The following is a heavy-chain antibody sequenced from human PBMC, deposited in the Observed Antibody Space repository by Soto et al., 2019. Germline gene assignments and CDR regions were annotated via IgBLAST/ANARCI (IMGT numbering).Heavy chain of an antibody. CDR2: ISSSSSTI. Sequence: EVRLVQSGGGLVQSGGSLTLSCAASGFTFSNSGMNWVRQAPGKGLEWVSYISSSSSTIYYTDSVNGRFTISRDNAKNSMYLQMTALRAEDTAVYYCARDSGRQWLILDYWGQGTLVTVSS. D-gene: IGHD6-19*01. J-gene: IGHJ4*02. CDR3: ARDSGRQWLILDY. V-gene: IGHV3-48*01. CDR1: GFTFSNSG.